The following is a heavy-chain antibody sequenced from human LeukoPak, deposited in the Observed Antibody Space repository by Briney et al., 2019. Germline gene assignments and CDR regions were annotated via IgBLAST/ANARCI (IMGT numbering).Heavy chain of an antibody. CDR1: GGSISSYY. Sequence: SETLSLTCTVSGGSISSYYWSWIRQPPGKGLEWIGYIYYSGSTNYNPSLKSRATISVDTSKNQFSLKLSSVTAADTAVYYCARDNIPNWFDPWGQGTLVTVSS. V-gene: IGHV4-59*13. J-gene: IGHJ5*02. CDR2: IYYSGST. CDR3: ARDNIPNWFDP.